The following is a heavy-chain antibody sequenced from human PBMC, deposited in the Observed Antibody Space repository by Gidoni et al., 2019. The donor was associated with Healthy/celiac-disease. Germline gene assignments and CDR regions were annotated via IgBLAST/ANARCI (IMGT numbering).Heavy chain of an antibody. Sequence: EVQLVESGGGLVQPGGSLRLSCAASGFTFSSYSMNWVSQAPGKGLEWVSYISSSSSTIYYADSVKGRFTISRDNAKNSLYLQMNSLRDEDTAVYYCAREKTYSSSWYYWGQGTLVTVSS. CDR3: AREKTYSSSWYY. CDR2: ISSSSSTI. CDR1: GFTFSSYS. D-gene: IGHD6-13*01. V-gene: IGHV3-48*02. J-gene: IGHJ4*02.